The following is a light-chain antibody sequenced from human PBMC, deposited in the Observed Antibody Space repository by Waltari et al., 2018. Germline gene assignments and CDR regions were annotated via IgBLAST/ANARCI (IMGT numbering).Light chain of an antibody. CDR1: SSDDGGYNY. CDR2: DVS. Sequence: QSALTQPASVSGSPGQSITISCTGTSSDDGGYNYVSWYQQHPGKAPKLMIYDVSNLPSGVSNRFSGSKSGNTASLTISGLQAEDEADYYCSSYISSSTLELFGGGTSLTVL. CDR3: SSYISSSTLEL. V-gene: IGLV2-14*03. J-gene: IGLJ2*01.